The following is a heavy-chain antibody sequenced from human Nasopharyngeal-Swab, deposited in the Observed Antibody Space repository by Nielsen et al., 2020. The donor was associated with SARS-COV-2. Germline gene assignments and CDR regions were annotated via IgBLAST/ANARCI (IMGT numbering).Heavy chain of an antibody. Sequence: GALKISWAASGFTFSSYWMSWVRQAPGKGLEWVANIKQDGSEKYYVDSVKGRFTISRDNAKNSLYLQMNSLRAEDTAVYYCARDSRGYSYGYIYFDYWGQGTLVTVSS. CDR2: IKQDGSEK. CDR1: GFTFSSYW. J-gene: IGHJ4*02. CDR3: ARDSRGYSYGYIYFDY. D-gene: IGHD5-18*01. V-gene: IGHV3-7*03.